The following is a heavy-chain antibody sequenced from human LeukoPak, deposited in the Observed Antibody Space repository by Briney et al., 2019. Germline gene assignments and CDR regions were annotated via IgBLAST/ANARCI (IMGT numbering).Heavy chain of an antibody. D-gene: IGHD3-9*01. CDR3: ARDSYYDIPSDY. V-gene: IGHV1-18*01. J-gene: IGHJ4*02. CDR2: ISAYNGNT. CDR1: GGTFSSYG. Sequence: GSSVKVSCKASGGTFSSYGISWVRQAPGQGLEWMGWISAYNGNTNYAQKLQGRVTMTTDTSTSTAYMELRSLRSDDTAVYYCARDSYYDIPSDYWGQGTLVTVSS.